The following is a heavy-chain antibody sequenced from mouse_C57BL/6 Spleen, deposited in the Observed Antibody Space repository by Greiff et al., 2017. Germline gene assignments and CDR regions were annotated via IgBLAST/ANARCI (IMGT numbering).Heavy chain of an antibody. CDR1: GYTFTSYW. Sequence: QVQLQQPGAELVMPGASVKLSCKASGYTFTSYWMHWVKQRPGQGLEWIGEIDPSDSYTNYNQKFKGKSTLTVDKYSSTAYMQLSSLTSEDSAVYYCARWRGGYYPYYAMDYWGQGTSVTVSS. J-gene: IGHJ4*01. D-gene: IGHD2-3*01. CDR2: IDPSDSYT. V-gene: IGHV1-69*01. CDR3: ARWRGGYYPYYAMDY.